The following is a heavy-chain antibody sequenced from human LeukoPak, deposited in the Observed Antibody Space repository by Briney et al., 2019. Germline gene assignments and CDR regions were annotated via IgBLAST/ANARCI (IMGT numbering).Heavy chain of an antibody. CDR2: ISAYNGNT. V-gene: IGHV1-18*01. Sequence: VASVKVSCKASGYTFTSYGISWVRQAPGQGLEWMGWISAYNGNTNYAQKLQGRVTMTTDTSTSTAYMELRSLRSEDTAVYYCAREPQTRPLVVAGTRGARYFDYWGQGTLVTVSS. CDR1: GYTFTSYG. CDR3: AREPQTRPLVVAGTRGARYFDY. D-gene: IGHD6-19*01. J-gene: IGHJ4*02.